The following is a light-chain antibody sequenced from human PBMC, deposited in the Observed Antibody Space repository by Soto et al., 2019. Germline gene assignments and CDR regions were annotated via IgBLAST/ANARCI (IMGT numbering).Light chain of an antibody. CDR1: QSISSW. V-gene: IGKV1-5*01. CDR3: QQYNSYSPPP. Sequence: DIQMTQSPSTLSASVGDRVTITCRASQSISSWLARYQQKPGKAPKLLIYDASSLERGVPSRFSGSGSGTECTLTISSLQPDDFATYYCQQYNSYSPPPFGGGTKGEIK. J-gene: IGKJ4*01. CDR2: DAS.